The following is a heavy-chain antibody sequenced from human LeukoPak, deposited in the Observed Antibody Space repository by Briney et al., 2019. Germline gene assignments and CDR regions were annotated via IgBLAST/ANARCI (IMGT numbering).Heavy chain of an antibody. CDR2: IGSSSSSI. Sequence: GGSLRLSCAASGFTFSSYSMNWVRQAPGKGLEWVSSIGSSSSSIYYADSVKGRFTISRDNAKKSLYLQMNSLRAEDTAVYYCAREKGFDYGEAFDIRGQGTMVTVSS. CDR3: AREKGFDYGEAFDI. CDR1: GFTFSSYS. J-gene: IGHJ3*02. V-gene: IGHV3-21*01. D-gene: IGHD4-17*01.